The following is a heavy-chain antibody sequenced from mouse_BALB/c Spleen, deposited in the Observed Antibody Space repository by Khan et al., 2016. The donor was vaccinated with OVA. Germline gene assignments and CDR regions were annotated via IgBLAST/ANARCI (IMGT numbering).Heavy chain of an antibody. CDR1: GYSFTGYF. D-gene: IGHD1-1*01. CDR3: TRIDRSAFDY. J-gene: IGHJ2*02. V-gene: IGHV1-20*01. CDR2: INPHSGET. Sequence: VQLKESGPELVRPGASVKITCTASGYSFTGYFMNWVMQRHGKSLEWIGRINPHSGETFYNQRFKDLATLTVNESTSTALMELSRLTSEDAAVYYCTRIDRSAFDYWGQGTSLTVSS.